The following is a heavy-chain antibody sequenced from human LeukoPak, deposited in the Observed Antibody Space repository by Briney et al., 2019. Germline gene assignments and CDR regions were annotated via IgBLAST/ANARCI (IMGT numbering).Heavy chain of an antibody. CDR3: ARRLTSGSYSLDY. CDR1: GGSISSSHY. D-gene: IGHD3-10*01. CDR2: IYSSGST. J-gene: IGHJ4*02. V-gene: IGHV4-39*01. Sequence: SETLSLTCTVSGGSISSSHYLCWIRQHPRKELEWIGSIYSSGSTYYDPPLKSRVTISVDTSKNQFSLNLRSVTAADTAVYYCARRLTSGSYSLDYWGQGTLVAVSS.